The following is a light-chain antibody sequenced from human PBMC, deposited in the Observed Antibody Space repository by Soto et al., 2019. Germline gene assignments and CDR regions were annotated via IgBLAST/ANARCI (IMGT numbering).Light chain of an antibody. V-gene: IGKV1-39*01. Sequence: DMHMTQSPCSLSSSLGYRVTITCRAGQSISSYLNWYQQKPGKAPKLLIYAASSLQSGVSSRFSGSGSGTDFTLTISSLQPEDFATYYCQQSYSTPRTFGQGTKVDIK. CDR2: AAS. CDR3: QQSYSTPRT. J-gene: IGKJ1*01. CDR1: QSISSY.